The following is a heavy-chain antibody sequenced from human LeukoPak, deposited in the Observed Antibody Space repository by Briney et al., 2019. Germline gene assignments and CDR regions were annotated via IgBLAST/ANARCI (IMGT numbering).Heavy chain of an antibody. V-gene: IGHV3-23*01. CDR3: AKDDIVVVPAAIYYYGMDV. CDR2: ISGSGGST. D-gene: IGHD2-2*02. J-gene: IGHJ6*02. CDR1: GLTFSDYY. Sequence: GGSLRLSCAASGLTFSDYYMSWIRQAPGKGLEWVSAISGSGGSTYYADSVKGRFTISRDNSKNTLYLQMNSLRAEDTAVYYCAKDDIVVVPAAIYYYGMDVWGQGTTVTVSS.